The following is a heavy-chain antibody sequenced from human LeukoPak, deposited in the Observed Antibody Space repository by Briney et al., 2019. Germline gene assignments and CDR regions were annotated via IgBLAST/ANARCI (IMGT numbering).Heavy chain of an antibody. J-gene: IGHJ3*02. CDR1: GGSISSYY. V-gene: IGHV4-59*01. CDR2: IYYSGST. Sequence: SETLSLTCTVSGGSISSYYWSWIRQPPGKGLEWIGYIYYSGSTNCNPSLKSRVTISVDTSKNQFSLKLSSVTAADTAVYYCARDEDAFDIWGQGTMVTVSS. CDR3: ARDEDAFDI.